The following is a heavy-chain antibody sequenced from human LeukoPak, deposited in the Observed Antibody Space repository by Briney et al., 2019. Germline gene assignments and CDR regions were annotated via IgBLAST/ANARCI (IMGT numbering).Heavy chain of an antibody. Sequence: EASVKVSCKASGYTFTSYGISWVRQAPVQGLEWMGWISAYNGNTNYAQKLQGRVTMTTDTSTSTAYMELRSLRSDDTAVYYCARSFGEWGLAVFDYWGQGTLVTVSS. CDR3: ARSFGEWGLAVFDY. V-gene: IGHV1-18*01. CDR1: GYTFTSYG. CDR2: ISAYNGNT. J-gene: IGHJ4*02. D-gene: IGHD3-3*01.